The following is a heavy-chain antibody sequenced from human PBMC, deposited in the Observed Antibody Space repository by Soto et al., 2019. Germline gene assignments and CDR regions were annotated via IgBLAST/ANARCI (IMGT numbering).Heavy chain of an antibody. J-gene: IGHJ6*02. V-gene: IGHV2-5*02. CDR3: IQSRCGGDCLQSYASHYYYGMDV. CDR1: GFSLSTSGVG. D-gene: IGHD2-21*02. CDR2: IYWDDDK. Sequence: QITLKESGPTLVKPTQTLTLTCTFSGFSLSTSGVGVGWIRQPPGKALEWLALIYWDDDKRYSPSLRSRLTISKHTSKNQVVLTMTNMDPVDTATYSCIQSRCGGDCLQSYASHYYYGMDVWGQGTTVTVSS.